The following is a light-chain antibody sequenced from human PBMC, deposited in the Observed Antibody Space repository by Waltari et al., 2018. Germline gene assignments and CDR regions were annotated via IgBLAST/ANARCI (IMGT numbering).Light chain of an antibody. CDR3: MQGLHTPIT. CDR1: QSLLHSNGYNY. CDR2: LGS. J-gene: IGKJ5*01. V-gene: IGKV2-28*01. Sequence: DFVMTQSPLSLPVTPGEPASISCRSSQSLLHSNGYNYLDWYLQKPGQPPQLLIYLGSYPVSGVPDRLSGSGSCTDFTLKISRVEAEDVGVYYCMQGLHTPITFGQGTRLAIK.